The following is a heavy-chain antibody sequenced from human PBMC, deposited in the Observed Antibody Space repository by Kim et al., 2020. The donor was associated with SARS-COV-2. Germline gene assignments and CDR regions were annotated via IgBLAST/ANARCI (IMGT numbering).Heavy chain of an antibody. Sequence: SGPTLVKPTPTLTLTCTFSGFSLSTSGMCVSWIRQPPGKALEWLARIDWDDDKSYSPSLKTRLTISQDTSPPQVVLTMTNLDPVDTATYSCARFWALTTGRDYWGQGKLVTVSS. V-gene: IGHV2-70*11. CDR2: IDWDDDK. J-gene: IGHJ4*02. D-gene: IGHD4-17*01. CDR3: ARFWALTTGRDY. CDR1: GFSLSTSGMC.